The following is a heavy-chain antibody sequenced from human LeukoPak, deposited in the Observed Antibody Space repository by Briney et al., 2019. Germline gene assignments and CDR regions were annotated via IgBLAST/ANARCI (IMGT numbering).Heavy chain of an antibody. CDR1: GFIVSSNY. J-gene: IGHJ4*02. D-gene: IGHD3-10*01. CDR2: IYSGGNT. Sequence: GGSLRLSCAASGFIVSSNYMSWVRQAPGKGLEWVSVIYSGGNTFYADSVKGRFTISRDNSKNTLYLQMNSLRAEDTAVYYCAKEESWFGELLLDYWGQGTLVTVSS. V-gene: IGHV3-53*05. CDR3: AKEESWFGELLLDY.